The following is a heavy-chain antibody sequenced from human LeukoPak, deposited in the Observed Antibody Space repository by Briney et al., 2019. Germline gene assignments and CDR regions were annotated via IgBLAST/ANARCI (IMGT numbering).Heavy chain of an antibody. CDR3: TTLQYASVGTQAGRDV. CDR1: GGSICSDVPY. V-gene: IGHV4-39*01. J-gene: IGHJ6*01. D-gene: IGHD1-7*01. Sequence: NPSETLSLPCTVSGGSICSDVPYWAWVRQPPGKGLVWIGSILQTGSSWVQPTLKSRATISVDTAKKQFSLRLLSVNAAETALCQCTTLQYASVGTQAGRDVCGERNTVTLSS. CDR2: ILQTGSS.